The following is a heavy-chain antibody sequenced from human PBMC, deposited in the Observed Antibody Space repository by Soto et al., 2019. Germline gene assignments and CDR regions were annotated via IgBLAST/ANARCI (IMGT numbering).Heavy chain of an antibody. CDR2: IRSKVNSYAT. Sequence: EVQLVESGGGLVQPGGSLKLSCAASGFTFSGSAMHWVRQTSGKGLEWVGRIRSKVNSYATAYAASVKGRFTIFRDDSKNTAYLQMNSLKTEDTAVYYCTRDSSGWPDWGQGTLVTVSS. J-gene: IGHJ4*02. CDR1: GFTFSGSA. CDR3: TRDSSGWPD. D-gene: IGHD6-19*01. V-gene: IGHV3-73*02.